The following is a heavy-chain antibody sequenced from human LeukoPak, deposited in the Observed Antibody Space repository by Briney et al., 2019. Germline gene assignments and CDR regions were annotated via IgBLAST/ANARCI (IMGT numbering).Heavy chain of an antibody. Sequence: GGSLRLSCAASGFTFDDYAMHWVRQAPGKGLEWVSGISWNSGSIGYADSVKGRFTISRDNAKNSLYLQMNSLRAEDTALYCCAKGAYGDYENDAFDIWGQGTMVTVSS. CDR3: AKGAYGDYENDAFDI. D-gene: IGHD4-17*01. V-gene: IGHV3-9*01. CDR1: GFTFDDYA. J-gene: IGHJ3*02. CDR2: ISWNSGSI.